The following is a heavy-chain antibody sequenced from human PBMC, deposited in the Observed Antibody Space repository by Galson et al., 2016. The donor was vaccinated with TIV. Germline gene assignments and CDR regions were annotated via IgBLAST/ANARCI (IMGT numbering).Heavy chain of an antibody. CDR3: ARERRHCGNECYLRYYFGMDV. Sequence: SLRLSCAASGITVSDNYLTWVRQAPGKGLEWVSIIDSDGGTHYANSVRGRFSISRDNSQNTLYLQMNTLRPEDTAVYYRARERRHCGNECYLRYYFGMDVWGQGTTVTVSS. D-gene: IGHD2-21*01. V-gene: IGHV3-66*02. CDR1: GITVSDNY. J-gene: IGHJ6*02. CDR2: IDSDGGT.